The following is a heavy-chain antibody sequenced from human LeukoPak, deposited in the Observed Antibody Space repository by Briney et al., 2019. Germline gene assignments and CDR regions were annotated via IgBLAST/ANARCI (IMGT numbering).Heavy chain of an antibody. CDR2: ISGSGGST. CDR3: AKDYSYDSSGYYLS. Sequence: SGGSLRLSCAASGFTFSSYAMSWVRQAPGKGLEWVSAISGSGGSTYYADSVKGRFTISRDNSKNTLYLQMNSLRAEDTAVYYCAKDYSYDSSGYYLSWGQGTLVTVSS. J-gene: IGHJ5*02. V-gene: IGHV3-23*01. CDR1: GFTFSSYA. D-gene: IGHD3-22*01.